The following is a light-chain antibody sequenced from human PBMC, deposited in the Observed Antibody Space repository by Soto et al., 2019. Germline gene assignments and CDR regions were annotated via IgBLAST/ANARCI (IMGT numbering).Light chain of an antibody. CDR2: DAS. J-gene: IGKJ1*01. Sequence: DIQMTQSPSTLSASVGDRVTITCRASQTIRSLLAWYQQKPGKAPKALIYDASRLGSGVPSRFSGSGSGTEFTLTISSLQPDDFAVYYCQQYGSSPGTFGQGTKVDTK. CDR3: QQYGSSPGT. V-gene: IGKV1-5*01. CDR1: QTIRSL.